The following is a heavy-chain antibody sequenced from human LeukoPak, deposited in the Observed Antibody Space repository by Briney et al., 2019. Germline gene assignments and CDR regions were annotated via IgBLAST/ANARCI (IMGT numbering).Heavy chain of an antibody. CDR1: GGTFSSYA. V-gene: IGHV1-69*04. CDR2: IIPIFGIA. Sequence: ASVKVSCKASGGTFSSYAISWVRQAPGQGLEWMGRIIPIFGIANYAQKFQGRVTITADKSTSTAYMELSSLRSEDTAVYYCARSGTGSHSNWFDPWGQGTLVTVSS. J-gene: IGHJ5*02. CDR3: ARSGTGSHSNWFDP. D-gene: IGHD3-10*01.